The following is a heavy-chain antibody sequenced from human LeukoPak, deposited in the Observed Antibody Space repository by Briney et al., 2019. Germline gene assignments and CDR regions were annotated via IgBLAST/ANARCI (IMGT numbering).Heavy chain of an antibody. CDR2: IVASSGST. CDR1: GFSISNSA. CDR3: AKGAYDYIEMGYFDY. D-gene: IGHD5-12*01. V-gene: IGHV3-23*01. J-gene: IGHJ4*02. Sequence: GGSLRLSCAASGFSISNSAMSWVRHAPGKGLEWVSLIVASSGSTFYADSVKGRFTISRDSSKNTLYLQMNSLRAEDMAVYYCAKGAYDYIEMGYFDYWGQGTLVTVSS.